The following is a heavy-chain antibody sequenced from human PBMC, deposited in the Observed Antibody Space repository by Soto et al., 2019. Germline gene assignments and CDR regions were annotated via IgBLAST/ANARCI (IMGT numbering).Heavy chain of an antibody. CDR2: IRSKANSYAT. CDR1: GFTFSGSA. D-gene: IGHD1-20*01. V-gene: IGHV3-73*01. Sequence: EVQLVESGGGLVQPGGSLKLSCAASGFTFSGSAMHWVRQASGKGLEWVGGIRSKANSYATAYAATVKGRFTISRDDSKNTAYLQMISLKTEDAAVYSCTRSNNGFWFDPWGQGTLVTVSS. J-gene: IGHJ5*02. CDR3: TRSNNGFWFDP.